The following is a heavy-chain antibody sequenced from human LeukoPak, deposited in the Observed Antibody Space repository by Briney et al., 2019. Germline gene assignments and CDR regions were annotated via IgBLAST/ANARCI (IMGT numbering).Heavy chain of an antibody. Sequence: GGSLRLSCAASGFTFSSYRMNWVRQAPGKGLEWVSYISSSSSTIYYADSVKGRFTISRDNAKNSLYLQMNSLRAEDTAVYYCAKDRSLEDDYGDYGYFDYWGQGTLVTVSS. CDR2: ISSSSSTI. V-gene: IGHV3-48*04. CDR1: GFTFSSYR. D-gene: IGHD4-17*01. J-gene: IGHJ4*02. CDR3: AKDRSLEDDYGDYGYFDY.